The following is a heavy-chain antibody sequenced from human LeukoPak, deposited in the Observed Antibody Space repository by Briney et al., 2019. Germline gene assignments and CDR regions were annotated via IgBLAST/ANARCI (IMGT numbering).Heavy chain of an antibody. V-gene: IGHV1-2*02. D-gene: IGHD5-12*01. Sequence: WASVKVSCKASEYTFTAYYLHWVRQAPGHGPEWMGWISPNRGGTKYAQKFQGRVTMTRDTSINTAYMELSRLTSDDTAIYYCAGVTYSDYDDFDYWGQGTLVTVSS. J-gene: IGHJ4*02. CDR1: EYTFTAYY. CDR3: AGVTYSDYDDFDY. CDR2: ISPNRGGT.